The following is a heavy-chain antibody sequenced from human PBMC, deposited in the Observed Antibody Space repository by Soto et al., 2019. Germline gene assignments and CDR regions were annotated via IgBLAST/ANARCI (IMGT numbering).Heavy chain of an antibody. CDR2: IWYDGSNK. V-gene: IGHV3-33*01. D-gene: IGHD2-15*01. Sequence: GGSLRLSCAASGFTFSSYGMHWVRQAPGKGLEWVAVIWYDGSNKYYADSVKGRFTISRDNSKNTLYLQMNSLRAEDTAVYYCARGLEVVAAQGSYFDYWGPGT. J-gene: IGHJ4*02. CDR1: GFTFSSYG. CDR3: ARGLEVVAAQGSYFDY.